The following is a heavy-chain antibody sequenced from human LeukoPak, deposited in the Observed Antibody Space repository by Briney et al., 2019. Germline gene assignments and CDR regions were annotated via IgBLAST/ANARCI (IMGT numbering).Heavy chain of an antibody. D-gene: IGHD2/OR15-2a*01. J-gene: IGHJ4*02. CDR3: AREESHSVDY. CDR2: IYTSGST. V-gene: IGHV4-61*02. CDR1: GGSISSGSYY. Sequence: PSETLSLTCTVSGGSISSGSYYWSWIRQPAGKGLEWIGRIYTSGSTNYNPSLKSRVTISVDTSKNQFSLKLSSVTAADTAVYYCAREESHSVDYWGQGTLVTVSS.